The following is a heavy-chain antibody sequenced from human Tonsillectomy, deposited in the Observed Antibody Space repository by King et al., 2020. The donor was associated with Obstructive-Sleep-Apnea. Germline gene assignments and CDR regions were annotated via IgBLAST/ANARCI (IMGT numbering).Heavy chain of an antibody. D-gene: IGHD5-24*01. CDR3: ARAEMATILFDY. CDR1: GGSISSGGYY. J-gene: IGHJ4*02. V-gene: IGHV4-31*03. Sequence: LQLQESGPGLVKPSQTLSLTCTVSGGSISSGGYYWSWIRQHPGKGLEWIWYIYYSGSTYYNPSLKSRVTISVDTSKNQFSLKLSSVPAADTAVYYCARAEMATILFDYWGQGTLVTVSS. CDR2: IYYSGST.